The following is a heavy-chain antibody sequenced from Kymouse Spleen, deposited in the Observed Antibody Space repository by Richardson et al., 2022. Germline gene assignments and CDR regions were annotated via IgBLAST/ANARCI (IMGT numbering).Heavy chain of an antibody. CDR1: GFTFSSYS. CDR3: ARRFGELLYDWFDP. CDR2: ISSSSSYI. Sequence: EVQLVESGGGLVKPGGSLRLSCAASGFTFSSYSMNWVRQAPGKGLEWVSSISSSSSYIYYADSVKGRFTISRDNAKNSLYLQMNSLRAEDTAVYYCARRFGELLYDWFDPWGQGTLVTVSS. J-gene: IGHJ5*02. D-gene: IGHD3-10*01. V-gene: IGHV3-21*03.